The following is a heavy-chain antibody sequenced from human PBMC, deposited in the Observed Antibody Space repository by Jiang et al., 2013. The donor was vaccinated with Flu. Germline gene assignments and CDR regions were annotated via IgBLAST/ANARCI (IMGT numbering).Heavy chain of an antibody. CDR1: GGAIANSHFY. CDR2: MFYSGSP. CDR3: ARHNSGGGSFTTWFDP. V-gene: IGHV4-39*01. J-gene: IGHJ5*02. Sequence: GPGLVKPSESLFLTCRVSGGAIANSHFYWGWIRQSPGKRLEWLGSMFYSGSPYPNPSLKRRVTISIDTTANEFSLTLSDVTAEDTAVYFCARHNSGGGSFTTWFDPWGQGTLVVVSS. D-gene: IGHD2-15*01.